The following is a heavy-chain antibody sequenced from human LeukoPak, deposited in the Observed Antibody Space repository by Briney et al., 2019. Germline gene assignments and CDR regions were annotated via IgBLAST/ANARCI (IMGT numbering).Heavy chain of an antibody. CDR1: GYSFATYG. CDR2: ISANTGKT. Sequence: ASVKVSCKTSGYSFATYGLCWVRQAPGDGLEWMGWISANTGKTSYAQKFQDRVTMTTDTSTTTAYMELRSLRLDDTAVYFCAKVAGYRMDYWGQGTLVTVSS. D-gene: IGHD5-12*01. J-gene: IGHJ4*02. V-gene: IGHV1-18*01. CDR3: AKVAGYRMDY.